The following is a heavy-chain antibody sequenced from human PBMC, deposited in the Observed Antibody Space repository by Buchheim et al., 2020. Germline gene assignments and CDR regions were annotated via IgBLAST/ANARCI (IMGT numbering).Heavy chain of an antibody. Sequence: EVQLVESGGGLVKPGGSLRLSCAASGFTFSSYSMNWVRQAPGKGLEWVSSISSSSSYIYYADSVKGRFTISRDNAKNSLYLQMNSLRAEDTAVYYCARDGDIVVVPAAIRPNWFDPWGQGT. CDR1: GFTFSSYS. CDR3: ARDGDIVVVPAAIRPNWFDP. CDR2: ISSSSSYI. J-gene: IGHJ5*02. D-gene: IGHD2-2*01. V-gene: IGHV3-21*01.